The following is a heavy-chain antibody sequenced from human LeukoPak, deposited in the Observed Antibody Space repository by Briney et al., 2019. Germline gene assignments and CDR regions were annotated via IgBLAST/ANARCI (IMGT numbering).Heavy chain of an antibody. CDR3: ARDDGSSSSTDY. CDR1: GFTVSSNY. V-gene: IGHV3-53*01. Sequence: GGSLRLSCAASGFTVSSNYMSWVRQAPGKGLEWVSVIYSGGSTYYADSVKGRFTISRDNSKNTLYLQMNSLRAEDTAVYYCARDDGSSSSTDYWGQGTLVTVSS. J-gene: IGHJ4*02. CDR2: IYSGGST. D-gene: IGHD6-13*01.